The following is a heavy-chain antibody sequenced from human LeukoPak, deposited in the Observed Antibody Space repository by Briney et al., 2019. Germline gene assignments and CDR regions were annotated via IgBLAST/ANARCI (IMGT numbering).Heavy chain of an antibody. CDR1: GGSISSYY. D-gene: IGHD6-19*01. CDR3: APGRAYSSVDY. V-gene: IGHV4-59*01. Sequence: SETLSLTCTVSGGSISSYYWSWIRQPPGKGLEWIGCIYYTGSTNYNPSLKSRVTISVDTSKNQFSLKLSSVAAADTAVYYCAPGRAYSSVDYWGREPWSPSPQ. J-gene: IGHJ4*02. CDR2: IYYTGST.